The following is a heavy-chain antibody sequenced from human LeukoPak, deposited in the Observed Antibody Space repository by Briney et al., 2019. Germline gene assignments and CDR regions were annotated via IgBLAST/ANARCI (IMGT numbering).Heavy chain of an antibody. Sequence: ASVKVSCKASGYTLTSYDINWVRQATGQGLEWMGWMNPNSGNTGYAQKFQGRVTMTRNTSISTAYMELSSLRSEDTAVYYCARAHRYSSSWYLAGIYYFDYWGQGTLVTVSS. CDR2: MNPNSGNT. CDR1: GYTLTSYD. CDR3: ARAHRYSSSWYLAGIYYFDY. D-gene: IGHD6-13*01. J-gene: IGHJ4*02. V-gene: IGHV1-8*01.